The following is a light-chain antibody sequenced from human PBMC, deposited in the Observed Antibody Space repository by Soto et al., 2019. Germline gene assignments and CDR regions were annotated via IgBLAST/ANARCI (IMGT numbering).Light chain of an antibody. CDR3: SSYAGSNNWV. Sequence: QSALTQPPSASGSPGQSLTISCTGTSTDVGNYNYVSWYQQHPGKAPKLMISDVNRRPSGVPDRFSGSKSGNTASLTVSELQAEYEADYYCSSYAGSNNWVFGGGTKLTVL. V-gene: IGLV2-8*01. CDR1: STDVGNYNY. CDR2: DVN. J-gene: IGLJ2*01.